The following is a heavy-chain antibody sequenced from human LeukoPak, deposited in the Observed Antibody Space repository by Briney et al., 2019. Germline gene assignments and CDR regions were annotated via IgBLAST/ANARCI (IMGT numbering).Heavy chain of an antibody. CDR3: TRPYCSGGSYYPYFDY. CDR2: IRSKAYGGTT. Sequence: GGSLRLSCTASGFTFGDYAMSWFRQAPGKGLEGVGFIRSKAYGGTTEYAASVKGRFTISRDDSKSIAYLQMNSLKTEDTAVYYCTRPYCSGGSYYPYFDYWGQGTLVTVSS. CDR1: GFTFGDYA. J-gene: IGHJ4*02. D-gene: IGHD2-15*01. V-gene: IGHV3-49*03.